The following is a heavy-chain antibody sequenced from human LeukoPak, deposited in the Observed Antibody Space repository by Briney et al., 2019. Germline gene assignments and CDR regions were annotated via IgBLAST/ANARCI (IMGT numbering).Heavy chain of an antibody. CDR3: ARGDIVVVPAAIRYIEYYYYGMDV. V-gene: IGHV4-34*01. CDR1: GGSFSGYY. CDR2: INHSGST. J-gene: IGHJ6*02. D-gene: IGHD2-2*01. Sequence: SETLSLTCAVYGGSFSGYYWSWIRQPPGKGLEWIGEINHSGSTNYNPSLKSRVTISVDTSKNQFSLKLSSVTAADTAVYYCARGDIVVVPAAIRYIEYYYYGMDVWRQGTTVTVSS.